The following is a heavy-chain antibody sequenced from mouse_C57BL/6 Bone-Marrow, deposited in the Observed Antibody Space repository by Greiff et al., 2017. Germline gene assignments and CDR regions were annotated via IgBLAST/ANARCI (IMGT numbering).Heavy chain of an antibody. CDR1: GYTFTSYT. CDR2: INPSSGYT. Sequence: VKLMESGAELARPGASVKMSCKASGYTFTSYTMHWVKQRPGQGLEWIGYINPSSGYTKYNQTFKDKATLTADKSSSTAYMQLGSLTSEDSAVYYCARSYSNYPYYAMDYWGQGTSVTVSS. V-gene: IGHV1-4*01. D-gene: IGHD2-5*01. CDR3: ARSYSNYPYYAMDY. J-gene: IGHJ4*01.